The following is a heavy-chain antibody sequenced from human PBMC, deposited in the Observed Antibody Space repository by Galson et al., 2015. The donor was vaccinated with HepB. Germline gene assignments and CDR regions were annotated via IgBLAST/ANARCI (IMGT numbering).Heavy chain of an antibody. Sequence: SLRLSCAASGFTFSSYAMSWVRPAPGKGLEWVSAISGSGGSTYYADSVKGRFTISRDNSKNTLYLQMNSLRAEDTAVYYCANNRPYSSGWYDEGRDAFDIWGQGTMVTVSS. J-gene: IGHJ3*02. CDR3: ANNRPYSSGWYDEGRDAFDI. CDR2: ISGSGGST. V-gene: IGHV3-23*01. D-gene: IGHD6-19*01. CDR1: GFTFSSYA.